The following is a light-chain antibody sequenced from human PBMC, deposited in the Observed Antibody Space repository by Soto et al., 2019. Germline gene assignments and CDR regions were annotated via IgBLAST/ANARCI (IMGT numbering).Light chain of an antibody. Sequence: QSVLTQPASVSGSPGQSITISCTGTSSDVGGYNYVSWYQQHPGKAPKLMIYDVSHRPSGVSNRFSGSKSGNTASLTISGRQAEDEADYYCSSYTSSSTRVVFGGGTKLTVL. CDR2: DVS. J-gene: IGLJ2*01. V-gene: IGLV2-14*01. CDR1: SSDVGGYNY. CDR3: SSYTSSSTRVV.